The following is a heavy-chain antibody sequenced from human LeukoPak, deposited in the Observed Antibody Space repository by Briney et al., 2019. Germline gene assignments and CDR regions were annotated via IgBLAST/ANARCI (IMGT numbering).Heavy chain of an antibody. J-gene: IGHJ6*03. CDR3: AKVASSWYYYYDYMDV. D-gene: IGHD6-13*01. Sequence: GGSLRLSCAASGFTFSSYAMSWVRQAPGNGLEWVSAISGIGGSTYYADSVEGRFSICRDNSKNTLYLQMNSLRAEDTAVYYCAKVASSWYYYYDYMDVWGKGTTVTVSS. CDR1: GFTFSSYA. V-gene: IGHV3-23*01. CDR2: ISGIGGST.